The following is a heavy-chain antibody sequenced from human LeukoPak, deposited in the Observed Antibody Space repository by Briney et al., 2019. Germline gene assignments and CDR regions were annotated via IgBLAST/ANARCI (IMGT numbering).Heavy chain of an antibody. D-gene: IGHD5-24*01. J-gene: IGHJ3*02. Sequence: GGSLRLSCGASGFTFSSYDMHWVRQAPGKGLEWVSGINWNGGRTGYADSVKGRFTMSRDNAKNSLYLQMNSLRAEDTALYYCARAVEMATIGDAFDIWGQGTMVSVSS. CDR2: INWNGGRT. CDR3: ARAVEMATIGDAFDI. CDR1: GFTFSSYD. V-gene: IGHV3-20*04.